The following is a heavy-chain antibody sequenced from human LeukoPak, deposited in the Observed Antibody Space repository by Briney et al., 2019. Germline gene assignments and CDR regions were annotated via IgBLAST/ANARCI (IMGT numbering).Heavy chain of an antibody. CDR2: IHSSGTT. D-gene: IGHD5-12*01. V-gene: IGHV4-4*07. J-gene: IGHJ4*02. CDR3: ARGRRTWLRSEYYFDY. Sequence: SQTLSLTCTVSGVSMNYYFWNWIRQPAGEGLQWIGRIHSSGTTNYNPSLKSRVTMSIDMSKNQFSLKLSSVTAADTAVYYCARGRRTWLRSEYYFDYWGQGTLVTVSS. CDR1: GVSMNYYF.